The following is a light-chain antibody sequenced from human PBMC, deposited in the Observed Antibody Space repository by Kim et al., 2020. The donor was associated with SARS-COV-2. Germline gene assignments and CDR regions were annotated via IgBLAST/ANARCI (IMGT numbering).Light chain of an antibody. CDR2: KAS. J-gene: IGKJ1*01. V-gene: IGKV1-5*03. CDR1: KSSSSW. CDR3: QQYISYPWT. Sequence: ASVGSSITITSRASKSSSSWLAWYQQKPGKVPKFLIYKASSLESGVPSRFSGSGSGTEFTLTISSLQPDDFATYYCQQYISYPWTFGQGTKVDIK.